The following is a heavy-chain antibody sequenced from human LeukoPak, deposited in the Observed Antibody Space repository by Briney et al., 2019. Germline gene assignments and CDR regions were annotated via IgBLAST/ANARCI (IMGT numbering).Heavy chain of an antibody. D-gene: IGHD6-13*01. CDR1: GFTFSSYA. Sequence: GGSLRLSCAASGFTFSSYAMAWVRHPPGKGLEWVSSISGSGGGTYYADSVKGRFTISRDNSKNTLYLQMNSLRVEDTAVYYCARGSAGSSWTLQHWGQGTLVTVSS. CDR3: ARGSAGSSWTLQH. V-gene: IGHV3-23*01. CDR2: ISGSGGGT. J-gene: IGHJ1*01.